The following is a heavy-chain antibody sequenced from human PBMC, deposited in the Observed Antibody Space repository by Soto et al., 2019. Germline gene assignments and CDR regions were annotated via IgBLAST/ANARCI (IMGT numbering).Heavy chain of an antibody. J-gene: IGHJ5*02. D-gene: IGHD1-26*01. CDR3: ARDPSGSYSSWFDP. Sequence: QVQLVESGGGVVQPGRSLRLSCAASGFTFSSYAMHWVRQAPGKGLEWVAVISYDGSNKYYADSVKGRFTISRDNSKNTLYLQMNSLRAEDAAVYYCARDPSGSYSSWFDPWGQGTLVTVSS. V-gene: IGHV3-30-3*01. CDR2: ISYDGSNK. CDR1: GFTFSSYA.